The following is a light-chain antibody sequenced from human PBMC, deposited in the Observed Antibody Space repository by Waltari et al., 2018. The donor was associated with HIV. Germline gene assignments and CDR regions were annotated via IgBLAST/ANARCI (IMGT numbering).Light chain of an antibody. CDR3: SSFADRDGFYVL. CDR1: NSDIGSYDY. CDR2: EVT. J-gene: IGLJ2*01. Sequence: QSALTQPPSASGSPGQSVTISCTGSNSDIGSYDYVSWYQLHPGKAPKLVISEVTKRPSGVSDRFSVSTSANPAFLTVSGLQAEDEADYYCSSFADRDGFYVLFGGGTRLTVL. V-gene: IGLV2-8*01.